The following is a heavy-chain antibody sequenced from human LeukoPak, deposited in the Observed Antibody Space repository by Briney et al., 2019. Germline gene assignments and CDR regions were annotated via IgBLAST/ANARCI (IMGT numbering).Heavy chain of an antibody. Sequence: GGSLRLSCAASGFTFSSYWMSWVRQAPGKGLEWVANIKQDGSEKYYVDSVKGRFTISRDNAKNSVYLQMNSLRPEDTALYYCAKDSQTGYCSGGSCYSAWFDSWGQGTLVTVSS. CDR1: GFTFSSYW. V-gene: IGHV3-7*03. D-gene: IGHD2-15*01. J-gene: IGHJ5*01. CDR3: AKDSQTGYCSGGSCYSAWFDS. CDR2: IKQDGSEK.